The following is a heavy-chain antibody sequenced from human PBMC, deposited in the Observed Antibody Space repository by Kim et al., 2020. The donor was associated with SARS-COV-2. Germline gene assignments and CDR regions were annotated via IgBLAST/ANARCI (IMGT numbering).Heavy chain of an antibody. Sequence: GGSLRLSCAASGFTFSSYSMNWVRQAPGKGLEWVSSISSSSSYIYYADSVKGRFTISRDNAKNSLYLQMNSLRAEDTAVYYCARAPGESYPSYLFDYWGQGTLGTASS. D-gene: IGHD1-26*01. J-gene: IGHJ4*02. CDR3: ARAPGESYPSYLFDY. CDR2: ISSSSSYI. CDR1: GFTFSSYS. V-gene: IGHV3-21*01.